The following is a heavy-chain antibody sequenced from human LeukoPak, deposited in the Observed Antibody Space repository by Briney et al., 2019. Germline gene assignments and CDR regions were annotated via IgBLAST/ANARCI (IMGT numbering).Heavy chain of an antibody. J-gene: IGHJ4*02. Sequence: ASVKVSCKASGYTFTSYGISWERQAPGQGLEWMGWISAYNGNTNYAQKLQGRVTMTTDTSTSTAYMELRSLRSDDTAVYYCAAATYYDYVWGSYDFDYWGQGTLVTVSS. CDR3: AAATYYDYVWGSYDFDY. V-gene: IGHV1-18*04. CDR2: ISAYNGNT. CDR1: GYTFTSYG. D-gene: IGHD3-16*01.